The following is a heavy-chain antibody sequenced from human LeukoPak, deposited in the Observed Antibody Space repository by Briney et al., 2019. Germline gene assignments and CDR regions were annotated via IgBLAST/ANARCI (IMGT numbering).Heavy chain of an antibody. J-gene: IGHJ6*02. CDR1: GYSFTSYW. CDR3: ARRGSGSYDILTGLIEGYYYGMDV. Sequence: GESLKISCKGSGYSFTSYWIGWVRQMPGKGLEWMGIIYPGDSDTRYSPSFQGQVTISADKSISTAYLQWSSLKASDTAMYYCARRGSGSYDILTGLIEGYYYGMDVWGQGTTVTVSS. V-gene: IGHV5-51*01. CDR2: IYPGDSDT. D-gene: IGHD3-9*01.